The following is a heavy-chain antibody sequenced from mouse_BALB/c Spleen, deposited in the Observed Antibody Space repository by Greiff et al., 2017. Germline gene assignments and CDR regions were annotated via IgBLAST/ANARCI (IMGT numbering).Heavy chain of an antibody. J-gene: IGHJ2*01. V-gene: IGHV5-15*02. Sequence: DVKLVESGGGLVQPGGSRKLSCAASGFTFSDYGMAWVRQAPGKGPEWVAFISNLAYSIYYADTVTGRFTISRENAKNTLYLEMSSLRSEDTAMYYCARENTGTFDYWGQGTTLTVSS. D-gene: IGHD4-1*01. CDR3: ARENTGTFDY. CDR2: ISNLAYSI. CDR1: GFTFSDYG.